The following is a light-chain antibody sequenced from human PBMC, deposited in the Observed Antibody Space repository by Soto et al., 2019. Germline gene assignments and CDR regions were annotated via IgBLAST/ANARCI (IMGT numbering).Light chain of an antibody. CDR3: QQYNSYSRT. V-gene: IGKV1-5*03. Sequence: DIQMTQSPSTLSASVGDRVTITCRASQSISTWLAWYQQKPGKAPKLLIYKASNLESGVPSRFSGSGSGTEFTFTISSLQPDDFATYYCQQYNSYSRTFGGGTKVEIK. J-gene: IGKJ4*01. CDR1: QSISTW. CDR2: KAS.